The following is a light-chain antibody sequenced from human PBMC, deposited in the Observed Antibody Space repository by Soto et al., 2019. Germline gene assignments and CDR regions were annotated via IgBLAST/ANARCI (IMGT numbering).Light chain of an antibody. CDR3: QSYDSSNLV. J-gene: IGLJ2*01. CDR2: EDN. CDR1: SGSIASNY. Sequence: NFMLTQPHSVSESPGKTVTISCTRSSGSIASNYVQWYQQRPGSAPTTVIYEDNQRPSGVPDRFSGSIDSSSNSASLTISGLKTVDEADYYCQSYDSSNLVFGGGTKVTVL. V-gene: IGLV6-57*04.